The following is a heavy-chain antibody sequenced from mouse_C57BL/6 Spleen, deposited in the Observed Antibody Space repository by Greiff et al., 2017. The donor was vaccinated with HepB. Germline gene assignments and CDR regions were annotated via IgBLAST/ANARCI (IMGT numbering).Heavy chain of an antibody. CDR2: IHPNSGST. D-gene: IGHD1-1*01. V-gene: IGHV1-64*01. Sequence: QVQLKQPGAELVKPGASVKLSCKASGYTFTSYWMHWVKQGPGQGLEWIGMIHPNSGSTNYNEKFKSKATLAVDKSSSTAYMQLSSLTSEDSAVYYCARYYGSSQYYYAMDYWGQGTSVTVSS. J-gene: IGHJ4*01. CDR1: GYTFTSYW. CDR3: ARYYGSSQYYYAMDY.